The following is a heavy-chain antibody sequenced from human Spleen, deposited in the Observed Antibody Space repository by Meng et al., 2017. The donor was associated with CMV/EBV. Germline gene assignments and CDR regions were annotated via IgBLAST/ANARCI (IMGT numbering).Heavy chain of an antibody. CDR3: ARRGNWNYVETYYFDY. J-gene: IGHJ4*02. Sequence: GDSLKISCAASGFTFSRFWMTWVRQAPGKGLGCVSGINWHGGSTGYADSVKGRFTISRDNAKNSLYLQMNSLRAEDTALYYCARRGNWNYVETYYFDYWGQGILVTVSS. V-gene: IGHV3-20*04. CDR2: INWHGGST. CDR1: GFTFSRFW. D-gene: IGHD1-7*01.